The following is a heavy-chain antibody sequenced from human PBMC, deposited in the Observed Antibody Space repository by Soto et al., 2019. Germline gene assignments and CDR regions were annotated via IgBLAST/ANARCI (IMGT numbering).Heavy chain of an antibody. CDR2: INHSGST. CDR1: GGSFSGYY. CDR3: ARRGSFGVSFDY. D-gene: IGHD3-3*01. Sequence: SETLSLTCAVYGGSFSGYYWSWIRQPPGKGLEWIGEINHSGSTNYNPSLKSRVTISVDTSKNQFSLKLSSVTAADTAVYYCARRGSFGVSFDYWGQGTLVTAPQ. V-gene: IGHV4-34*01. J-gene: IGHJ4*02.